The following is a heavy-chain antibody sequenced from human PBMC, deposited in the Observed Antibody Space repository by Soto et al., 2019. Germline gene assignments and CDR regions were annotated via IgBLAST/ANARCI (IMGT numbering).Heavy chain of an antibody. J-gene: IGHJ6*02. V-gene: IGHV1-2*02. CDR2: INPNSGGT. D-gene: IGHD2-2*01. Sequence: ASVKVSCKASGYTFTGYYMHWVRQAPGQGLEWMGWINPNSGGTNYAQKFQGRVTMTRDTSISTAYMELSRLRSDDTAVYYCARDDAVPAATYYYYYGMDVWGQGTTVTVSS. CDR1: GYTFTGYY. CDR3: ARDDAVPAATYYYYYGMDV.